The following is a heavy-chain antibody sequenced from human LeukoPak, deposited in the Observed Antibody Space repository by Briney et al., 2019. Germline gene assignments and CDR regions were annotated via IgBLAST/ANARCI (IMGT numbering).Heavy chain of an antibody. D-gene: IGHD6-6*01. CDR2: ISYDGSNK. CDR3: ARANGLYSSSFGAFDI. CDR1: GFTFSSYA. Sequence: QTGRSLRLSCAASGFTFSSYAMHWVRQAPGKGLEWVAVISYDGSNKYYADSVKGRFTISRDNSKNTLYLQMNSLRAEDTAVYYCARANGLYSSSFGAFDIWGQGTMVTVSS. J-gene: IGHJ3*02. V-gene: IGHV3-30-3*01.